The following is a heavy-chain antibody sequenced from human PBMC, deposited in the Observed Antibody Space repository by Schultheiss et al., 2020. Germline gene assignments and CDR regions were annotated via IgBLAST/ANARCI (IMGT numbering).Heavy chain of an antibody. CDR1: GFTFSNYA. J-gene: IGHJ5*01. Sequence: GGSLRLSCAASGFTFSNYAMSWVRQAPGKGLEWVSSISGSGDETYYADSVQGRFTMSRDSSKNTVYLQMNTLRTEDTAVYYCAKDLTFVDRVSTFECWGQGTMVTVSS. V-gene: IGHV3-23*01. CDR2: ISGSGDET. CDR3: AKDLTFVDRVSTFEC. D-gene: IGHD5/OR15-5a*01.